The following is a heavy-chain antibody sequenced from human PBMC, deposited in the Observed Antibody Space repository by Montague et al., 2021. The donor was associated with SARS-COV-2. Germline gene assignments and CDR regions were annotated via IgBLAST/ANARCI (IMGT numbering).Heavy chain of an antibody. Sequence: SETLSHTCAVYGGSLSGYYWSWIRQPPGEGLEWIAEISHSGSTSYNPSLKSRVTISVDTSKNQFSLKLSSATAADTAVYYCVRVPYRLLFVPRYYGMDVWGQGTTVTVSS. J-gene: IGHJ6*02. CDR2: ISHSGST. D-gene: IGHD2-2*01. V-gene: IGHV4-34*01. CDR1: GGSLSGYY. CDR3: VRVPYRLLFVPRYYGMDV.